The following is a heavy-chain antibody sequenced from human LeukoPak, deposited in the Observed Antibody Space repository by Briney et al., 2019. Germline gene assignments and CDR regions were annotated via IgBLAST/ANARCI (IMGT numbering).Heavy chain of an antibody. D-gene: IGHD6-19*01. V-gene: IGHV1-24*01. CDR1: GYTLTELS. J-gene: IGHJ4*02. CDR3: ATESGKAVAE. Sequence: GASVKVSCKVSGYTLTELSMHWVRHAPGKGHGWVGGFDLEDGETIYAQRFQGRVTMTEDPSTDTAYMELSSLRSEDTAVYYCATESGKAVAEWGQGTLVTVSS. CDR2: FDLEDGET.